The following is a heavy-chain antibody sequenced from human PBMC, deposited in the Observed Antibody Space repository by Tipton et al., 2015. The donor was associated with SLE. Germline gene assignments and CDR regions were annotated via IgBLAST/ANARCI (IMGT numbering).Heavy chain of an antibody. CDR3: AKDYNHDNADYN. D-gene: IGHD4-17*01. J-gene: IGHJ4*02. V-gene: IGHV4-34*01. CDR2: IHHSGST. CDR1: RGSFSGYY. Sequence: TLSLTCAVYRGSFSGYYWSWIRRPPGKGLEWIGEIHHSGSTNSNPSLKSRVTISVDKSKNQFSLKLSSVTVADTAVYYCAKDYNHDNADYNWGQGTLVIVSS.